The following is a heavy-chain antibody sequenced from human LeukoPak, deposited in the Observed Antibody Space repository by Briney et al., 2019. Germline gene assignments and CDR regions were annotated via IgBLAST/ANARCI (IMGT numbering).Heavy chain of an antibody. V-gene: IGHV3-72*01. D-gene: IGHD3-22*01. CDR3: ARGPRWYYYDSSGFVDY. Sequence: GGSLRLSCAASGFTFSDHYMDWVRQAPGKGLEWVGRTRNKSNSYTTEYAASVKGRFTISRDDSKNSLYLQMNSLKTEDTAVYYCARGPRWYYYDSSGFVDYWGQGTLVTVSS. CDR2: TRNKSNSYTT. J-gene: IGHJ4*02. CDR1: GFTFSDHY.